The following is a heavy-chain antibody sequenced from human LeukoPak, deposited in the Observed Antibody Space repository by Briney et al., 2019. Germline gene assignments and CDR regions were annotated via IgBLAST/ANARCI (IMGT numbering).Heavy chain of an antibody. J-gene: IGHJ6*03. V-gene: IGHV4-61*08. D-gene: IGHD1-1*01. CDR2: IYYSGTT. Sequence: PSQTLSLTSTVSGGSISSGDYYWSWISQPPGKCLEWIGYIYYSGTTNYIPSLKSRVTISVDTSKNQFSLKLSSVTAADTAVYYCARDAPYNWNDADYMDVWGKGTTVTVSS. CDR1: GGSISSGDYY. CDR3: ARDAPYNWNDADYMDV.